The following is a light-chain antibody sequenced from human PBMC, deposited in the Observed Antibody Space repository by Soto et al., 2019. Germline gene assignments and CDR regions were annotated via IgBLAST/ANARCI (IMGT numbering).Light chain of an antibody. CDR2: DAS. CDR1: QSVSSY. CDR3: QQYGSSPLT. J-gene: IGKJ4*01. V-gene: IGKV3-20*01. Sequence: IVLTHSPATLSFSPGEIATLSFRASQSVSSYLAWYQQKPGQAPRLLIYDASNRATGIPARFSGSGSGTDFTLTISRLEPEDFAVYYCQQYGSSPLTFGGGTKVDI.